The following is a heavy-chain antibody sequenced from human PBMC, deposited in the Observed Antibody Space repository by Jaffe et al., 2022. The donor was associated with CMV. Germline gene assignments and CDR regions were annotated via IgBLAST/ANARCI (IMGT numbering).Heavy chain of an antibody. CDR1: GGSISSSSYY. CDR2: IYYSGST. V-gene: IGHV4-39*01. D-gene: IGHD3-10*01. J-gene: IGHJ3*02. CDR3: ARHLSSLWFGELLFGLDAFDI. Sequence: QLQLQESGPGLVKPSETLSLTCTVSGGSISSSSYYWGWIRQPPGKGLEWIGSIYYSGSTYYNPSLKSRVTISVDTSKNQFSLKLSSVTAADTAVYYCARHLSSLWFGELLFGLDAFDIWGQGTMVTVSS.